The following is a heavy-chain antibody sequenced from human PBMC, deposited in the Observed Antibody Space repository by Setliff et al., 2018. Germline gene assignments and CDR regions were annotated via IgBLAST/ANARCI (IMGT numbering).Heavy chain of an antibody. V-gene: IGHV4-61*02. CDR3: ARDNTILGATDH. D-gene: IGHD1-26*01. J-gene: IGHJ5*02. CDR2: LHTSGST. Sequence: PSETLSLTCAVSGGSLNSGSYYWSWIRQSTERGLEWLGRLHTSGSTTYNPALNSQVTISVDTSTNQFSLRLTSLTAADAAVYFCARDNTILGATDHWGQGTLVTVSS. CDR1: GGSLNSGSYY.